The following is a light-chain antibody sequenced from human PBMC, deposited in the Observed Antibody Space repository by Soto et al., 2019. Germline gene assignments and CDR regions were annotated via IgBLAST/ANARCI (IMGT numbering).Light chain of an antibody. CDR1: QSVYNN. V-gene: IGKV3-20*01. CDR3: QQYGTSEII. CDR2: DTS. Sequence: EIVLTQSPATLSVSPGERATLSCRASQSVYNNLAWYQQKPGQAPRLLIYDTSSRATGVPDRYSASGSGTDFTLTISRLEPEDFAVFFCQQYGTSEIIFGQGTRLDIK. J-gene: IGKJ5*01.